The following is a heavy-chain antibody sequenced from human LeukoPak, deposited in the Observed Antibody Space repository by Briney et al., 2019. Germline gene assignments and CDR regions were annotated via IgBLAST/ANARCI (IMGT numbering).Heavy chain of an antibody. CDR1: GFTFSDYY. Sequence: GGSLRLSCAASGFTFSDYYMGWIRQAPGKGLEWVSYISSSGSTIYNADSVKGRFTISRDNAKNSLYLQMNSLRAEDTAVYYCARVKQLGPFDYWGQGTLVTVSS. D-gene: IGHD6-6*01. CDR3: ARVKQLGPFDY. V-gene: IGHV3-11*04. J-gene: IGHJ4*02. CDR2: ISSSGSTI.